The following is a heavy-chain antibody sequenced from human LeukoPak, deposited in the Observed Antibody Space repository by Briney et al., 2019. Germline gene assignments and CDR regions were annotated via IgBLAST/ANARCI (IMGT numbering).Heavy chain of an antibody. J-gene: IGHJ4*02. Sequence: SETLSLTCSVSGGSITTSSSYWGWIRQPPGQGLEYIGSIYSSGSTYYKSSLRSRVTISIDMSKNQFSLKLTSVTAADTAVYYCARDSGQHLGYDWLHWGQGTLVTVSS. CDR1: GGSITTSSSY. D-gene: IGHD5-12*01. CDR3: ARDSGQHLGYDWLH. V-gene: IGHV4-39*07. CDR2: IYSSGST.